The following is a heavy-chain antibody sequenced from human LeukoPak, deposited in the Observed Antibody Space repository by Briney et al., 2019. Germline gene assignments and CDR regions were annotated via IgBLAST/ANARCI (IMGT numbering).Heavy chain of an antibody. D-gene: IGHD3-16*01. Sequence: GGSLRLSCAASGFTVSSNYMSWVRQAPGKGLEWVSIIYSGGSTYYADSVKGRFTISRHNTKNTLYLQMNSLRAEDTAVYYCAREVGGSAFDIWGQGTMVTVSS. CDR3: AREVGGSAFDI. CDR2: IYSGGST. CDR1: GFTVSSNY. V-gene: IGHV3-53*04. J-gene: IGHJ3*02.